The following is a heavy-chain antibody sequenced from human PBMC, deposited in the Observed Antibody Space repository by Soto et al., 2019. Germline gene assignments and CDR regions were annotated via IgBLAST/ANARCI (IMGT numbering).Heavy chain of an antibody. CDR2: INHSGST. J-gene: IGHJ3*02. D-gene: IGHD1-26*01. CDR3: ARVRYSGSYYVVAFDI. V-gene: IGHV4-34*01. CDR1: GGSFSGYY. Sequence: PSETLSLTCAVYGGSFSGYYWSWIRQPPGKGLEWIGEINHSGSTNYNPSLKSRVTISVDTSKNQFSLKLSSVTAADTAVYYCARVRYSGSYYVVAFDIWGQGTMVTVSS.